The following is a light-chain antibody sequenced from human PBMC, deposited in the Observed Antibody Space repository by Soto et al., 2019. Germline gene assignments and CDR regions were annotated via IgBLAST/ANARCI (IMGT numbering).Light chain of an antibody. CDR1: QSIDVW. CDR2: KAS. Sequence: DIQMTQSPSTLSASVGDRVTLTCRASQSIDVWLAWYQQKPGEAPKLLIYKASRLESGFPSRFSASGSGTEFTLTINNLQPDDFATYYCQQYNRFTWTVGQGTKVEIK. V-gene: IGKV1-5*03. CDR3: QQYNRFTWT. J-gene: IGKJ1*01.